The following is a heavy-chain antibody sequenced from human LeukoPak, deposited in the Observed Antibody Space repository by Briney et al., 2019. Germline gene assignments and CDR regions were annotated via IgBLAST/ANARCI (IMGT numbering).Heavy chain of an antibody. J-gene: IGHJ3*02. CDR1: GGTFSSYT. V-gene: IGHV1-2*02. CDR2: INPNSGGT. D-gene: IGHD1-1*01. Sequence: ASVKVSCKTSGGTFSSYTISWVRQAPGQGLEWMGWINPNSGGTNYAQKFQGRVTMTRDTSISTAYMELSRLRSDDTAVYYCASRLEDAFDIWGQGTMVTVSS. CDR3: ASRLEDAFDI.